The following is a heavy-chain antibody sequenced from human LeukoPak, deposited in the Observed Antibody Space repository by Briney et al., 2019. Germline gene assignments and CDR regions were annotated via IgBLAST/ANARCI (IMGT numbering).Heavy chain of an antibody. J-gene: IGHJ4*02. CDR1: GFTFDDYA. CDR3: AKGAYDFWSGVED. D-gene: IGHD3-3*01. Sequence: GGSLRLSCAASGFTFDDYAMHWVRQAPGKGLEWVAVIWYGGSNKYYADSVKGRFTITRDNSKNTLYLQMNSLRAEDTAVYYCAKGAYDFWSGVEDWGQGTLVTVSS. V-gene: IGHV3-30*02. CDR2: IWYGGSNK.